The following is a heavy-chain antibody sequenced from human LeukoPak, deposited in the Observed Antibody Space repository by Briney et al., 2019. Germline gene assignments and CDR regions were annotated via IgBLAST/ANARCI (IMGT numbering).Heavy chain of an antibody. CDR1: EFTFSSYW. D-gene: IGHD3-22*01. CDR3: ARDRYGSSGYYLDY. J-gene: IGHJ4*02. Sequence: TGGSLRLSCAASEFTFSSYWMSWVRQAPGKGLEWVAVISYDGSNKYYADSVKGRFTISRDNSKNTLYLQMNSLRAEDTAVYYCARDRYGSSGYYLDYWGQGTLVTVSS. V-gene: IGHV3-30*03. CDR2: ISYDGSNK.